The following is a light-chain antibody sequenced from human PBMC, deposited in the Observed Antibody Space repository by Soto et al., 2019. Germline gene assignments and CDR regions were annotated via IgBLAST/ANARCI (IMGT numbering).Light chain of an antibody. CDR2: EVN. CDR3: RSYAGSNNFV. Sequence: QSALTQPPSASGSPGQSVTISCTGTSSDVGGYKYVSWYQQHPGKAPKLMIYEVNKRPSGVPDRFSGSKSGNTASLTVSGLQAEDDAYYYCRSYAGSNNFVFGTGTKVTVL. J-gene: IGLJ1*01. V-gene: IGLV2-8*01. CDR1: SSDVGGYKY.